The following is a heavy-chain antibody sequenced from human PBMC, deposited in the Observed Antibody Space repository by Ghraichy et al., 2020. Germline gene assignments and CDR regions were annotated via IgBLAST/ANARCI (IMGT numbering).Heavy chain of an antibody. J-gene: IGHJ4*02. CDR3: AKGGDCSSTSCYVYYFDY. D-gene: IGHD2-2*01. Sequence: GGSLRLSCAASGFTFSSYAMSWVRQAPGKGLEWVSAISGSGGSTYYADSVKGRFTISRDNSKNTLYLQMNSLRAEDTAVYYCAKGGDCSSTSCYVYYFDYWGQGTLVTVSS. CDR2: ISGSGGST. CDR1: GFTFSSYA. V-gene: IGHV3-23*01.